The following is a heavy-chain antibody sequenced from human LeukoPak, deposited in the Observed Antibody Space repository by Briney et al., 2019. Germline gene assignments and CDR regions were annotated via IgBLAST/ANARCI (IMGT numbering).Heavy chain of an antibody. V-gene: IGHV3-74*01. D-gene: IGHD3-16*01. CDR3: ASDRLVKRQLRLGDSLDI. CDR1: GFTFSSYG. Sequence: GGSLRLSCAASGFTFSSYGMHWVRQAPGKGLVWVSDISFDGTRTNYVDSVKGRFTVSRDNAKNTLYLQMNSLSADDTAVYFCASDRLVKRQLRLGDSLDIWGQGTMVTVSS. CDR2: ISFDGTRT. J-gene: IGHJ3*02.